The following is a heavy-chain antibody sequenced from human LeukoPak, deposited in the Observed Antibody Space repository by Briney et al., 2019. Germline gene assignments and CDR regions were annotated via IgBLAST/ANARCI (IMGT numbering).Heavy chain of an antibody. Sequence: GGSLRLSCVASGITFSSYSMNWVRQAPGKGLEWVSYISSFSGTINYADSVKGRFTISRDNAKTSLSLQMNSLRAEDTAVYYCARESWNDSPYFDYWGQGTLVTVSS. J-gene: IGHJ4*02. CDR3: ARESWNDSPYFDY. D-gene: IGHD1-1*01. CDR2: ISSFSGTI. CDR1: GITFSSYS. V-gene: IGHV3-48*04.